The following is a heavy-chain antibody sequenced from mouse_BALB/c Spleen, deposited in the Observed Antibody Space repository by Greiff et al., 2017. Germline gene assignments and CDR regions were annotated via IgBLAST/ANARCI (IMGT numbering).Heavy chain of an antibody. J-gene: IGHJ3*01. CDR3: ARVYGNYLFAY. D-gene: IGHD2-10*02. CDR2: ISSGGGST. V-gene: IGHV5-12-1*01. Sequence: EVKLMESGGGLVKPGGSLKLSCAASGFAFSSYDMSWVRQTPEKRLEWVAYISSGGGSTYYPDTVKGRFTISRDNAKNTLYLQMSSLKSEDTAMYYCARVYGNYLFAYWGQGTLVTVSA. CDR1: GFAFSSYD.